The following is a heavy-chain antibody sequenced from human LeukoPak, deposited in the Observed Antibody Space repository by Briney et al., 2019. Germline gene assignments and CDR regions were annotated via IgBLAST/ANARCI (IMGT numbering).Heavy chain of an antibody. J-gene: IGHJ4*02. D-gene: IGHD4-23*01. V-gene: IGHV4-39*07. CDR1: GGSISSSSYY. CDR2: IYYSGST. CDR3: ARVGVDYSGNIIKYYFDY. Sequence: SETLSLTCTVSGGSISSSSYYWGWIRQPPGKGLEWIGSIYYSGSTYYNPSLKSRVTISVDTSKNQFSLKLSSVTAADAAVYYCARVGVDYSGNIIKYYFDYWGQGTLVTVSS.